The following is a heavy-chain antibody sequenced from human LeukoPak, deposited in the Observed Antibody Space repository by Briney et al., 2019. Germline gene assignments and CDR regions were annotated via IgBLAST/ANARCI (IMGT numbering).Heavy chain of an antibody. CDR2: IKQDGSEK. V-gene: IGHV3-7*01. CDR3: ARETRPKYSSGLASAFDI. J-gene: IGHJ3*02. Sequence: GGSLRLSCAASGFTFSSYWMSWVRQAPGKGLEWVANIKQDGSEKYYVDSVKGRFTISRDNAKNSLYLQMNSLRAEDTAVYYCARETRPKYSSGLASAFDIWGQGTMVTVSS. D-gene: IGHD6-19*01. CDR1: GFTFSSYW.